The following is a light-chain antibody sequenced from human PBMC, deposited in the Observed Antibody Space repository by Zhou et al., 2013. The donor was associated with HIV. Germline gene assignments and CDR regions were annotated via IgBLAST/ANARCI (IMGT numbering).Light chain of an antibody. Sequence: QSALTQTPSASGTPGQRVTISCSGGSSNIGNNYVYWYQQVPGMAPKLLIYRNNQRPSGVPDRFSGFKSGTSASLAISGLRSEDEADYYCAAWDDSLSGALFGGGTRLTVL. V-gene: IGLV1-47*01. CDR1: SSNIGNNY. J-gene: IGLJ2*01. CDR2: RNN. CDR3: AAWDDSLSGAL.